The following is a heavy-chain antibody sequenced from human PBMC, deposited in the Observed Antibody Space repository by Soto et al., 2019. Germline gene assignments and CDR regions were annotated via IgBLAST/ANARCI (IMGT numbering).Heavy chain of an antibody. CDR3: RTQWLD. J-gene: IGHJ4*02. CDR1: GFTFSNAW. CDR2: IKKKADGGTT. D-gene: IGHD6-19*01. V-gene: IGHV3-15*01. Sequence: PGGSLRLSCAASGFTFSNAWMSWVRQAPGKGLEWVGLIKKKADGGTTDYAAPLKGRFTISRDDSKNTLYLQMSSPKTEDTAVYYCRTQWLDWGQGTLVTVSS.